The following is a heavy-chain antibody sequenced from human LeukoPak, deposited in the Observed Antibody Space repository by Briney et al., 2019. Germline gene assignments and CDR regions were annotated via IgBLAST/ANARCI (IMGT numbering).Heavy chain of an antibody. Sequence: GASVKVSCKASGYAFSSYGISWVRQAPGQGLEWMGWISVNNGNTHYAQKFQGRVTMTIDTSTSTAYMEVRSLRSDDTAVYYCQRITIFGVIIDFDYWGQGSLVTVSS. D-gene: IGHD3-3*01. CDR3: QRITIFGVIIDFDY. CDR1: GYAFSSYG. J-gene: IGHJ4*02. V-gene: IGHV1-18*01. CDR2: ISVNNGNT.